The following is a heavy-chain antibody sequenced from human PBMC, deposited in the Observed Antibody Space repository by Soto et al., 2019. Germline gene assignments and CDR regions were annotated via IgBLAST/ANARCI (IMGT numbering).Heavy chain of an antibody. J-gene: IGHJ4*02. CDR1: GFTFSSYS. CDR2: ISSSSSTI. V-gene: IGHV3-48*02. Sequence: PGGSLRLSCAASGFTFSSYSMNWVRQAPGKGLEWVAYISSSSSTIYYADSVKGRFTISRDNAKNSLYLQMNSLRDEDRAVYYSARDAAYCSGGSCYMFDYWGQGTLVTISS. D-gene: IGHD2-15*01. CDR3: ARDAAYCSGGSCYMFDY.